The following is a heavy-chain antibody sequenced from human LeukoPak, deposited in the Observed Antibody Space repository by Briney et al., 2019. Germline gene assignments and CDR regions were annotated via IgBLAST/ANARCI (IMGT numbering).Heavy chain of an antibody. CDR1: GFTFSSYT. V-gene: IGHV3-21*01. Sequence: GGSLRLSCAASGFTFSSYTVNWVRQAPGKGLEWVSSISSSGNYTYYVESLKGRFTISRGNAKNSLYLQMNSLRAEDTAVYYCARDCQFYDFWSGYCLWGQGTLVTVSS. CDR2: ISSSGNYT. D-gene: IGHD3-3*01. CDR3: ARDCQFYDFWSGYCL. J-gene: IGHJ4*02.